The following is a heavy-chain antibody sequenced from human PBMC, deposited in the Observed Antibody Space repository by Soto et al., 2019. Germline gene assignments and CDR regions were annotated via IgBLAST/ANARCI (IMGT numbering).Heavy chain of an antibody. CDR3: ARDGMGTIVGGMDV. Sequence: GASVKVCCKTSGGTFSNDAISWVRQAPGQGLEWMGGIIPIFGTTHYAQKFQDRVKLTADESTGTAYMELSSLRSEDTGVYYCARDGMGTIVGGMDVWGQGTTVTVSS. CDR2: IIPIFGTT. CDR1: GGTFSNDA. J-gene: IGHJ6*02. V-gene: IGHV1-69*13. D-gene: IGHD7-27*01.